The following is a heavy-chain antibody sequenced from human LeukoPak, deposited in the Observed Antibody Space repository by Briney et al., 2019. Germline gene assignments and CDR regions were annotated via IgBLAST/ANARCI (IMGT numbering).Heavy chain of an antibody. CDR2: IKPDGTTK. CDR1: GFPFSSYS. CDR3: ARSIPYGTTWYGRSDY. D-gene: IGHD6-13*01. J-gene: IGHJ4*02. Sequence: GGSLRLSCAASGFPFSSYSMTWVRQAPGKGLEWVANIKPDGTTKFYVDPVKGRFTISRDNALNSLYLQMNSLRAEDTAIYYCARSIPYGTTWYGRSDYWGQGTLVTVSS. V-gene: IGHV3-7*03.